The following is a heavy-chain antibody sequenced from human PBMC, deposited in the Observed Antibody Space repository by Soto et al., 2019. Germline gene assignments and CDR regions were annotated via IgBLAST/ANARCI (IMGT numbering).Heavy chain of an antibody. D-gene: IGHD3-3*01. V-gene: IGHV3-30-3*01. CDR2: ISYDGSNK. Sequence: GGSLRLSCAASGFTFSSYAMHWVRQAPGKGLEWVAVISYDGSNKYYADSVKCRFTISRDNSKNTLYLQMNSLRAEDTAVYYCARDSKDFWSGYWVRYYYYYGMDVWGQGTTVTVSS. CDR3: ARDSKDFWSGYWVRYYYYYGMDV. J-gene: IGHJ6*02. CDR1: GFTFSSYA.